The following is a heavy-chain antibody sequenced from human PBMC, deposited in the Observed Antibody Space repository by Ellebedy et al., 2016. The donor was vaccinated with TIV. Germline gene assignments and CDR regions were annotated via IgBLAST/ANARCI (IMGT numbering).Heavy chain of an antibody. CDR2: LSVSGDTT. CDR3: AKLSQPQLLPDYRHAFDI. J-gene: IGHJ3*02. D-gene: IGHD5-12*01. Sequence: GGSLRLSCVASGFTFSSYSINWIRQAPGKGLEWVSSLSVSGDTTYYADSVKGRFTISRDNSKNTLTLHMSRLRAEDTAVYYCAKLSQPQLLPDYRHAFDIWGQGTMVTVSS. V-gene: IGHV3-23*01. CDR1: GFTFSSYS.